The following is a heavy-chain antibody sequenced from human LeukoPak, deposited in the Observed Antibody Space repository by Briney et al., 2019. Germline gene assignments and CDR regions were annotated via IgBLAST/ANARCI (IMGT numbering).Heavy chain of an antibody. CDR3: ARTYCSGGSCHFDY. CDR2: IFYSGTT. Sequence: SETLSLTCTVSGGSIRSYYWSWIRQPPGHALYWVGYIFYSGTTDSNPSLKSRVTISVDTSKNQFSLKLSSVTAADTAVYYCARTYCSGGSCHFDYWGQGTLVTVSS. J-gene: IGHJ4*02. CDR1: GGSIRSYY. V-gene: IGHV4-59*08. D-gene: IGHD2-15*01.